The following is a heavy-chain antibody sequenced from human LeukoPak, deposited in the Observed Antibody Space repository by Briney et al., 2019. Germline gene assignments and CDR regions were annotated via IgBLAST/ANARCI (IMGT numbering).Heavy chain of an antibody. CDR1: GFTFSSYA. J-gene: IGHJ6*02. CDR2: ISNDGSNK. CDR3: ARDRGGATRFDYYDMDV. V-gene: IGHV3-30-3*01. D-gene: IGHD3-16*01. Sequence: GGSLRLSCAASGFTFSSYAMHWVRQAPGKGLEWVAFISNDGSNKYYVDSVKGRFTISRDNSRNTLYVQMNSLRAEDTAVYYCARDRGGATRFDYYDMDVWGQGTTVTVS.